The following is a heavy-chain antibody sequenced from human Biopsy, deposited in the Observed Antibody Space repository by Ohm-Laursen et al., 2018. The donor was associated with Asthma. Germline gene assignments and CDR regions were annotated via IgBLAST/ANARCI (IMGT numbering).Heavy chain of an antibody. J-gene: IGHJ6*02. CDR3: ARVVSYGDIYFGIDV. Sequence: LSLPCRLSGGYTGSSDHHWAWIRQAPGKGLEWIGFVFWSGSTHYSRSLERRVSISIDTATNEFSMKLWSVTPADTAVYFCARVVSYGDIYFGIDVWGPGNTVVVS. CDR2: VFWSGST. CDR1: GGYTGSSDHH. D-gene: IGHD4-17*01. V-gene: IGHV4-30-4*01.